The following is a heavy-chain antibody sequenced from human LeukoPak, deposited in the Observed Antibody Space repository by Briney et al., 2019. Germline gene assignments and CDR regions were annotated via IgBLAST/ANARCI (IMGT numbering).Heavy chain of an antibody. CDR3: TRVGSSSSPNY. V-gene: IGHV3-7*01. CDR2: IKEDGSEK. CDR1: GFTFTTYW. D-gene: IGHD1-26*01. Sequence: GGSLRLSCSASGFTFTTYWMNWVRRAPGKGLEWVATIKEDGSEKYYVDSVKGRFTISRDNAKNSLYLQMNSLRAEDTAVYYCTRVGSSSSPNYWGQGTLVTVSS. J-gene: IGHJ4*02.